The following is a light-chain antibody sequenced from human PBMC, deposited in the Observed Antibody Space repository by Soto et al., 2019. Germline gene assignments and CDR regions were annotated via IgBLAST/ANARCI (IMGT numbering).Light chain of an antibody. V-gene: IGKV3-15*01. CDR3: QQYSNWPLT. CDR2: GAS. Sequence: EIVMTQSPATLSVSPGEGATLSCRASQSVSSNLAWYQQKPGQAPRLLIFGASTRATGILARFSGSGSGAEFSLTISALQSKDFAIYYCQQYSNWPLTFGGGTKVDIK. CDR1: QSVSSN. J-gene: IGKJ4*01.